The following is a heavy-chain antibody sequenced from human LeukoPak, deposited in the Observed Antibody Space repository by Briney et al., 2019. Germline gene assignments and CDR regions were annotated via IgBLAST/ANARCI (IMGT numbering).Heavy chain of an antibody. D-gene: IGHD3-10*01. Sequence: PSETLSRTGTVSGGSSSSSSYYWGWIRHPPGEGLEWIGSIYYSGSAYYHPSLKSRVTISVDTSKNQFSLTVSSVTAADTSVYYCARFKYYGAGDPWGQGTLVTVSS. CDR3: ARFKYYGAGDP. CDR2: IYYSGSA. V-gene: IGHV4-39*01. CDR1: GGSSSSSSYY. J-gene: IGHJ5*01.